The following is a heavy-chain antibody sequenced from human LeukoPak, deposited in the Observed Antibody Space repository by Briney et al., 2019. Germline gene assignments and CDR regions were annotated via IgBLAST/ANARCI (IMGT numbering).Heavy chain of an antibody. CDR3: ARPAYIESYYIPIDI. V-gene: IGHV4-59*08. J-gene: IGHJ3*02. CDR1: GVAICCLY. D-gene: IGHD1-26*01. CDR2: HSYSGST. Sequence: PSETLSHTHSVSGVAICCLYWRWLPPPPGKGLVGWGNHSYSGSTNNNPALKSLVTISVDTSKNLFSLELSSVAAADTAGYYCARPAYIESYYIPIDIWGQGTVVTVSS.